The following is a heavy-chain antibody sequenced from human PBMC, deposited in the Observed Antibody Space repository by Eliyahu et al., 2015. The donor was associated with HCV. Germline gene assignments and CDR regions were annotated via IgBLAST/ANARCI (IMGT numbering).Heavy chain of an antibody. CDR1: GFSLSNARMG. Sequence: QVTLKESGPVLVKPTETLTLTCTVSGFSLSNARMGVSWIRQPPGKALEWLAHIFSNDEKSYSTSLKSRLTISKDTSKSQVVFTMTNMDPVDTATYYCARMRTDDIVVVVAATFLDYWGQGTLVTVSS. CDR2: IFSNDEK. J-gene: IGHJ4*02. V-gene: IGHV2-26*01. D-gene: IGHD2-15*01. CDR3: ARMRTDDIVVVVAATFLDY.